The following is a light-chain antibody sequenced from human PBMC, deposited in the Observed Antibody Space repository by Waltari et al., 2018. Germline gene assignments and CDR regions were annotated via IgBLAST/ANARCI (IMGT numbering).Light chain of an antibody. V-gene: IGKV1-17*01. J-gene: IGKJ4*01. CDR3: LQHNSYPLT. CDR1: QGISSY. CDR2: AAT. Sequence: DIQMTQSPSSLSASVGDTVTITCRASQGISSYLNWFQQKPGKAHKLLIYAATTLQSGVPSRFSGSGSGTEFTLTISSLQPEDFAAYYCLQHNSYPLTFGGGTKVEIK.